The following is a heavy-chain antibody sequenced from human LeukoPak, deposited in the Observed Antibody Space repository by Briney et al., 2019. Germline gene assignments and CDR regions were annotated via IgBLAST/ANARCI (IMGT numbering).Heavy chain of an antibody. CDR1: GFTFNNYG. J-gene: IGHJ4*02. CDR3: ARDPASSSGYYGYYFDY. CDR2: ISYDGSNK. Sequence: PGKSLRLSCAASGFTFNNYGMHWVRQAPGKGLEWVAVISYDGSNKYYADSVKGRFTISRDNSKNTLYLQMNSLRAEDTAVYYCARDPASSSGYYGYYFDYWGQGTLVTVSS. D-gene: IGHD3-22*01. V-gene: IGHV3-30*03.